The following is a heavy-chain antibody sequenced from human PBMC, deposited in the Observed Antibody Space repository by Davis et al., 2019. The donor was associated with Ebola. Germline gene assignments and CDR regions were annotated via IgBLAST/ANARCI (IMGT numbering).Heavy chain of an antibody. CDR3: ARAQVVVVPAANLNYYYGMDV. Sequence: PGGSLRLFCAASGFTFSSYWMSWVRQAPGKGLEWVANIKQDGSEKYYVDSVKGRFTISRDNAKNSLYLQMNSLRAEDTAVYYCARAQVVVVPAANLNYYYGMDVWGQGTTVTVSS. CDR2: IKQDGSEK. CDR1: GFTFSSYW. V-gene: IGHV3-7*03. J-gene: IGHJ6*02. D-gene: IGHD2-2*01.